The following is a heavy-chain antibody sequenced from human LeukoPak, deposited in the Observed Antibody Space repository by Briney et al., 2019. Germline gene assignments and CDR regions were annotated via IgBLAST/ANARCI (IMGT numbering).Heavy chain of an antibody. CDR2: IKQDGSEK. CDR3: ARVKGFLETFDY. CDR1: GFTFSSFL. J-gene: IGHJ4*02. D-gene: IGHD3-3*01. Sequence: PGGSLRLSCAASGFTFSSFLVSWVRQAPGKGLEWVANIKQDGSEKYYVGSVKGRFTISRDNAKKSLYLQMNSLRAEDTGVYYCARVKGFLETFDYWGQGTLVTVSS. V-gene: IGHV3-7*01.